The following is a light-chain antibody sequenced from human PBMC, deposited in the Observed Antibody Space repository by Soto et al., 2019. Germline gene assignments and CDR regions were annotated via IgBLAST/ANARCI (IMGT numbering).Light chain of an antibody. CDR3: QRYYNAPFT. J-gene: IGKJ4*01. CDR2: AAS. V-gene: IGKV1-27*01. CDR1: QGIKNY. Sequence: DIQVTQHPSSLSASVGDRVTITCRASQGIKNYLAWYQQKPGETPKLLIYAASTLESGIPPRFSGSGSGTDFTLTINNLQPEDVATYYGQRYYNAPFTFGGGTKVEIK.